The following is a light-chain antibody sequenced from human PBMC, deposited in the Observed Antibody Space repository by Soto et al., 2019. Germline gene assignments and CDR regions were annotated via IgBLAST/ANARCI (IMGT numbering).Light chain of an antibody. J-gene: IGKJ1*01. CDR1: QSIKNY. CDR3: QQSYTTPIT. V-gene: IGKV1-39*01. Sequence: DIQMTQSPSSLSASVGDRVTITCLASQSIKNYLNWYQQKPGKAPKLLIYAASSLQSGVPSRFSGSGSGTDFTLTVSSLQPEDFATYYCQQSYTTPITFGQGTKVDIK. CDR2: AAS.